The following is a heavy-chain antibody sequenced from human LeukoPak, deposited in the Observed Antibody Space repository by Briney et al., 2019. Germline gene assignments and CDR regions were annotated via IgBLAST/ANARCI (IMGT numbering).Heavy chain of an antibody. Sequence: GESLRLSCAASGFTFSSYSMNWVRQAPGKGLEWVSSISSISSYIYYADSVKGRFTVSRDNAKNSLYLQMNSLRAEDTAVYYCARDSGGGPYYYGSGTYYKGVLGYFDYWGQGTLVTVSS. J-gene: IGHJ4*02. V-gene: IGHV3-21*01. CDR2: ISSISSYI. CDR1: GFTFSSYS. D-gene: IGHD3-10*01. CDR3: ARDSGGGPYYYGSGTYYKGVLGYFDY.